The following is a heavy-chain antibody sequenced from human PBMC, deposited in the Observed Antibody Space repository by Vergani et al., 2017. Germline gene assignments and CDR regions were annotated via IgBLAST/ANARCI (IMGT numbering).Heavy chain of an antibody. CDR1: GASIRSSNYY. D-gene: IGHD3-3*01. CDR2: IYYSGCT. J-gene: IGHJ3*02. Sequence: QLQLQESGPGLVKPSATLSLTCSVSGASIRSSNYYWGWIRQPPGKGLEWIASIYYSGCTSYNPSLKSRVTISVDTSKNQFSLKLSSVTAADTAVYYCARAHIGSTIFGVVIIRFAFDIWGQGTMVTVSS. V-gene: IGHV4-39*07. CDR3: ARAHIGSTIFGVVIIRFAFDI.